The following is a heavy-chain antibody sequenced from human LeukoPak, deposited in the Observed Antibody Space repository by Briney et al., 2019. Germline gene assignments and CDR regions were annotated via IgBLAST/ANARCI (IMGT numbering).Heavy chain of an antibody. Sequence: GGSLRLSCAASGFTVSTNYMSWVRQAPGKGLEWVSIIYDSGTTHYADSVKGRFTISRDNLKNILYLQMNSLRAEDTAVYYCARELGYCSGGSCYFDYWGQGTLVTVSS. CDR1: GFTVSTNY. CDR2: IYDSGTT. CDR3: ARELGYCSGGSCYFDY. V-gene: IGHV3-53*01. D-gene: IGHD2-15*01. J-gene: IGHJ4*02.